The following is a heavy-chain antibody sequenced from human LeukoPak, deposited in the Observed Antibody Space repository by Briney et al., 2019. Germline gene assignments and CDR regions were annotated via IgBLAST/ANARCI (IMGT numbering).Heavy chain of an antibody. CDR3: ARAYLGKRWLPSY. D-gene: IGHD5-24*01. CDR2: IYYSGST. J-gene: IGHJ4*02. Sequence: SETLSLTCTVSGGSISSYYWSWIRQPPGKGLEWIGYIYYSGSTNYNPSLKSRVTISVDTSKNQFSLKLSSVTAADTAVYYCARAYLGKRWLPSYWGQGTLVTVSS. V-gene: IGHV4-59*01. CDR1: GGSISSYY.